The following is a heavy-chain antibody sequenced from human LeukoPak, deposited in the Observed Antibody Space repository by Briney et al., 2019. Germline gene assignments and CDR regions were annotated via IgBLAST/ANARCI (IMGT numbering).Heavy chain of an antibody. CDR2: ISGGGSGT. V-gene: IGHV3-23*01. Sequence: PGGSLRLSCAASGFTFDSYAMSWVRQAPGKGLEWVSAISGGGSGTYYADSVEGRFTISRDNSKNTLYLQMDSLRAEDTAVYYCAKDQVIAAAANSDFWGQGTLVTVSS. CDR1: GFTFDSYA. CDR3: AKDQVIAAAANSDF. J-gene: IGHJ4*02. D-gene: IGHD6-13*01.